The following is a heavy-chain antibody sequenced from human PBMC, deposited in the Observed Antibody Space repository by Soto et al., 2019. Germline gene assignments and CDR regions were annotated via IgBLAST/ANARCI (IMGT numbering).Heavy chain of an antibody. Sequence: QVQLQESGPGLVKPSQTLSLTCTVSGGSISSGGYYWSWIRQHPGKGLEWIGYIYYSGSTYYNPSLKSRVTISVDTSKNQFSLKLSSVTAADTAVYYCARAIVVVPDPPPREYGMDVWGQGTTVTVSS. J-gene: IGHJ6*02. D-gene: IGHD2-2*01. CDR2: IYYSGST. CDR1: GGSISSGGYY. CDR3: ARAIVVVPDPPPREYGMDV. V-gene: IGHV4-31*03.